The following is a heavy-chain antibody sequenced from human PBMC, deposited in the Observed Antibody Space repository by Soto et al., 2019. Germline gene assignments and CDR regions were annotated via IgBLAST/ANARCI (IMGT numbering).Heavy chain of an antibody. Sequence: SETLSLTCTVSGGSISSYYWSLIRQPAGKGLEWIGRTYTSGSTNYNPSLKSRVTMSVDTSKSQFSLNLSSVTAADTAVYYCARACSSTNCYDVFDYWGQGTLVTVSS. CDR3: ARACSSTNCYDVFDY. D-gene: IGHD2-2*01. J-gene: IGHJ4*02. CDR2: TYTSGST. CDR1: GGSISSYY. V-gene: IGHV4-4*07.